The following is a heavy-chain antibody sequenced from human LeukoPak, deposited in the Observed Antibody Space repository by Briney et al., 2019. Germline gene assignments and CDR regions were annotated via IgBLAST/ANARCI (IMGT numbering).Heavy chain of an antibody. J-gene: IGHJ5*02. Sequence: ASVKVSCKASGYTFTGYDINWVRQATGQGLEWMGWMNPNSGNTGYAQKFQGRVTMTRNTSISTAYMELSSLRSEDTAVYYCARVGYYGSGSYYLKVFWFDPWGQGTLVTVSS. CDR1: GYTFTGYD. V-gene: IGHV1-8*01. CDR3: ARVGYYGSGSYYLKVFWFDP. D-gene: IGHD3-10*01. CDR2: MNPNSGNT.